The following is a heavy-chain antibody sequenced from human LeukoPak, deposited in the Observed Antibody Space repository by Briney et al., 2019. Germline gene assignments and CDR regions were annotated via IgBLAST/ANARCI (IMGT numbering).Heavy chain of an antibody. J-gene: IGHJ4*02. CDR2: IYPGDSDT. D-gene: IGHD6-19*01. CDR3: ARPPVAAKAPFDY. V-gene: IGHV5-51*01. Sequence: GESLKISCKGFGYSFTSYWIGWVRQMPGKGLEWMGIIYPGDSDTRYSPSFQGQVTISADKSISTAYLQWSSLKASDTAMYYCARPPVAAKAPFDYWGQGTLVTVSS. CDR1: GYSFTSYW.